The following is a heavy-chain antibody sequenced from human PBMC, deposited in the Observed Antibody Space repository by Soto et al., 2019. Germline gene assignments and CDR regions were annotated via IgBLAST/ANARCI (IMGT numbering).Heavy chain of an antibody. CDR3: ARVEQWLEYYFDY. CDR2: MNPNSGNT. V-gene: IGHV1-8*01. D-gene: IGHD6-19*01. Sequence: ASVKVSCKASGYTFTSYDTNWVRQATGQGLEWMGWMNPNSGNTGYAQKFQGRVTMTRNTSISTAYMELSSLRSEDTAVYYCARVEQWLEYYFDYWGQGTLVTVSS. J-gene: IGHJ4*02. CDR1: GYTFTSYD.